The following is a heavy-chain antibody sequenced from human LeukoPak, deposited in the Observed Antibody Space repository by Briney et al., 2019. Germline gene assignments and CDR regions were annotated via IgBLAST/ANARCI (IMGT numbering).Heavy chain of an antibody. Sequence: SETLSLTCTVSGGSISSYYWSWIRQPPGKGLEWIGYVYYRGSTNYNPSLKSRVTISVDTSKNQFSLKLSSVTAADTAVYYCVREPDGYNYFDYWGQGTLVTVSS. J-gene: IGHJ4*02. D-gene: IGHD5-24*01. CDR1: GGSISSYY. CDR3: VREPDGYNYFDY. CDR2: VYYRGST. V-gene: IGHV4-59*12.